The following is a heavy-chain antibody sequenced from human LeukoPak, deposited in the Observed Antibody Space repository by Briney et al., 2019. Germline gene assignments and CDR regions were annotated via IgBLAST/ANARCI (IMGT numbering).Heavy chain of an antibody. CDR2: IYSGGST. CDR3: ARDHGGGPGSYWVAFDI. J-gene: IGHJ3*02. CDR1: GFTVSSNY. V-gene: IGHV3-53*01. Sequence: GGSLRLSCAASGFTVSSNYMIWVRQAPGKGLEWVSVIYSGGSTYYADSVRGRFTISRDNSKNTLYLQVNSLRAEDTALYYCARDHGGGPGSYWVAFDIWGQGTMVIVSS. D-gene: IGHD3-10*01.